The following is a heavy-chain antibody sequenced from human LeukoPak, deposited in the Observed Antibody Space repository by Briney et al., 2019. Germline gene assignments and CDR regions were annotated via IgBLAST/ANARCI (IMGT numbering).Heavy chain of an antibody. Sequence: SETLSLTCTVSGGSISSGGYYWSWIRQPPGKGLEWIGYIYHSGSTKYNPFLKSRVTISVDTSKNQLSLKLSSVTAADTAVYYCARHGVGRGGDFDYWSQGTLVTVSS. J-gene: IGHJ4*02. V-gene: IGHV4-61*08. D-gene: IGHD3-10*01. CDR3: ARHGVGRGGDFDY. CDR2: IYHSGST. CDR1: GGSISSGGYY.